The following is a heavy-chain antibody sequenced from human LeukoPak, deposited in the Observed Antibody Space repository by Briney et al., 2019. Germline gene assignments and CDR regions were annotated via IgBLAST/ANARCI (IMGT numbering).Heavy chain of an antibody. CDR2: IGGDSGGI. D-gene: IGHD4-11*01. Sequence: GGSLRLSCAASEFSFSDYAMTWVRQAPGKGLEWVSVIGGDSGGIQYADSVKGRFSISRDNSKNTLYLQMNSLRVEDTAVYYCAKYAPPTTTMTRFFDYWGQGALVTVSS. J-gene: IGHJ4*02. V-gene: IGHV3-23*01. CDR3: AKYAPPTTTMTRFFDY. CDR1: EFSFSDYA.